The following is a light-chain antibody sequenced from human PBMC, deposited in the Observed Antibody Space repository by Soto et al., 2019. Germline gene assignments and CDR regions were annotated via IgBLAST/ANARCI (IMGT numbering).Light chain of an antibody. CDR1: QGIRND. CDR3: QQSDSTPPIT. Sequence: DIQMTQSPSSLSASVGDRVTITCRASQGIRNDLGWYQQKPGKAPKRLIYAASSLQSGVPSRFSGSGSGTDFTLTISSLQPEDFAPYYCQQSDSTPPITFGQGTRLEIK. CDR2: AAS. J-gene: IGKJ5*01. V-gene: IGKV1-39*01.